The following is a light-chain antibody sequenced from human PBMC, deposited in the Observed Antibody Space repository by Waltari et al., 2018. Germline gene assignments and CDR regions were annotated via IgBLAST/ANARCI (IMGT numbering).Light chain of an antibody. CDR3: QHSYTTPLT. V-gene: IGKV1-39*01. CDR1: LRIGTF. CDR2: GAS. J-gene: IGKJ4*01. Sequence: DIQMTQSPSSLSASVVDRVTITCRASLRIGTFLNWYQQRPGLAPKLLISGASTLQSGVPSRFSGSGSGTHFTLTISSLQPEDFATYYCQHSYTTPLTFGGGTKVEIK.